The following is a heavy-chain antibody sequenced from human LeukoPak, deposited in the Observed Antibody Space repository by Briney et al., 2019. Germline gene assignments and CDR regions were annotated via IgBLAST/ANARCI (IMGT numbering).Heavy chain of an antibody. CDR1: GYSFTSYW. D-gene: IGHD2-2*01. Sequence: GESLKISCKGSGYSFTSYWIGWVRQMPGKGLEWMGIIYPGDSDTRYSPSFQGQVTISADKSISTAYLQWSSLKASDTAMYYCARPALPDLGYCSSTSCHIDYWGQGTLVTVSS. V-gene: IGHV5-51*01. CDR3: ARPALPDLGYCSSTSCHIDY. CDR2: IYPGDSDT. J-gene: IGHJ4*02.